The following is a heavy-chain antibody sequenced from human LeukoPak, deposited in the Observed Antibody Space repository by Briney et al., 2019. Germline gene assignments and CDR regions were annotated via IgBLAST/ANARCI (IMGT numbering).Heavy chain of an antibody. J-gene: IGHJ4*02. CDR2: LYHSGST. Sequence: SETLSLTCTVSGYSISSGYYWGWVRQPPGKGLEWIANLYHSGSTYYNPSLKSRVTISVDTSKNQFSLKLTSVTAADTAVYYCARAIEVGAMTPFDYWGQGTLVTVSS. D-gene: IGHD1-26*01. CDR3: ARAIEVGAMTPFDY. V-gene: IGHV4-38-2*02. CDR1: GYSISSGYY.